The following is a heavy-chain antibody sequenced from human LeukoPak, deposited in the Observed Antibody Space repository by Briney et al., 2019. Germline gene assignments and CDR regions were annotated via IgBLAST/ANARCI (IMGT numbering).Heavy chain of an antibody. D-gene: IGHD4-17*01. J-gene: IGHJ4*02. Sequence: SETLSLTCTVSGGSISSSSYYWGWIRQHPGKGLEWIGYIYSSGRTYYNPSLKSRVTISVDTSKNQFSLRLSSVTAADTAVYYCARKTTVTQIDYWGQGTLVTVSS. V-gene: IGHV4-31*03. CDR2: IYSSGRT. CDR1: GGSISSSSYY. CDR3: ARKTTVTQIDY.